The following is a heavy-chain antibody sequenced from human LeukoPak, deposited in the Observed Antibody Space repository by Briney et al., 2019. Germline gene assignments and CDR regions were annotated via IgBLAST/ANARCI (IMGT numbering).Heavy chain of an antibody. D-gene: IGHD1-26*01. J-gene: IGHJ4*02. CDR2: IRYDGSNK. CDR3: VRKVGATTDY. CDR1: GFTFSSYG. V-gene: IGHV3-30*02. Sequence: PGGSLRLSCAASGFTFSSYGMHWVRQAPGKGLEWVAFIRYDGSNKYYADSVKGRFTISRDNSKNSLYLQMNSLRAEDTAVYYCVRKVGATTDYWGQGTLVTVSS.